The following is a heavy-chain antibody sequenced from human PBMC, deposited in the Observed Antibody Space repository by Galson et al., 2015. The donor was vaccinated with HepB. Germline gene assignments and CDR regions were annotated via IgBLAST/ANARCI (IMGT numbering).Heavy chain of an antibody. V-gene: IGHV3-33*01. CDR3: ARGNPPSMPVDY. Sequence: SLRLSCAASGFTFTTYGIHWVRQAPGKGLEWVAVIWHDGSNNFYIDSVKGRFTISRDDAKNRAYLQMNSLRAEDTAVCFCARGNPPSMPVDYWGPGTLVPVS. D-gene: IGHD2-2*01. CDR2: IWHDGSNN. CDR1: GFTFTTYG. J-gene: IGHJ4*02.